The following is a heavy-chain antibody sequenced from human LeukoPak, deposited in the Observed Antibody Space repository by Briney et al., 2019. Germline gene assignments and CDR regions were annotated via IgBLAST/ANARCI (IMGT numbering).Heavy chain of an antibody. CDR2: INHSGST. V-gene: IGHV4-34*01. CDR1: GGSFSGYY. D-gene: IGHD6-19*01. J-gene: IGHJ4*02. CDR3: ARARAVVNFDY. Sequence: SETLSLTCAVYGGSFSGYYWSWIRQPPGKGLEWIGEINHSGSTDYNPSLKSRVTISVDTSKNQFSLKLSSVTAADTAVYYCARARAVVNFDYWGQGTLVTVSS.